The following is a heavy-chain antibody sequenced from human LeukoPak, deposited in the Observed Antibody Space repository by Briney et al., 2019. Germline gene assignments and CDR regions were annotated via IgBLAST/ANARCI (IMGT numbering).Heavy chain of an antibody. J-gene: IGHJ3*01. CDR1: GGSISSSSYY. CDR2: IYYSGST. Sequence: SETLSLTCTVSGGSISSSSYYWGWIRQPPGKGLEWIGSIYYSGSTYYNPSLKSRVTISVDTSKNQFSLKLSSVTAADTAVYYCGYDSSGYRASYWGQGTMVTVSS. D-gene: IGHD3-22*01. V-gene: IGHV4-39*01. CDR3: GYDSSGYRASY.